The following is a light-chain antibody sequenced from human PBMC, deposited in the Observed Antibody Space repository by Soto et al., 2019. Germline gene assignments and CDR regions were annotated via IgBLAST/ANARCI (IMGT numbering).Light chain of an antibody. Sequence: EIVITHSPATLSVSPGERATLSCRASQSVSSNLAWYQQKPGQAPRLLIYGASTRATGIPARFSGSGSGTEFTLTISSLQSEDFAVYYCQQYNNWPPPLTFGGGTKVEIK. J-gene: IGKJ4*01. CDR2: GAS. V-gene: IGKV3-15*01. CDR1: QSVSSN. CDR3: QQYNNWPPPLT.